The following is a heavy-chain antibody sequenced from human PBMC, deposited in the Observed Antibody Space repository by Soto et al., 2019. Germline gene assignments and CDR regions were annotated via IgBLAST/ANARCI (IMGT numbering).Heavy chain of an antibody. Sequence: RASVKVSCKASGYSFSNYALHWVRQAPGHSLEWMGWINGGNGNTKYSQMFQGRVNIIKDTSASTAYMELSSLRSEDTGVYHCARVASDYYGLDVWGQGTTVTVSS. CDR3: ARVASDYYGLDV. CDR2: INGGNGNT. D-gene: IGHD6-19*01. CDR1: GYSFSNYA. J-gene: IGHJ6*02. V-gene: IGHV1-3*01.